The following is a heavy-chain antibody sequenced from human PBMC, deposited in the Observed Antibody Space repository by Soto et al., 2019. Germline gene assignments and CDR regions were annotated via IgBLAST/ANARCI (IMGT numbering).Heavy chain of an antibody. V-gene: IGHV4-30-4*01. CDR1: GGSISSGDYY. Sequence: QVQLQESGPGLVKPSQTLSLTCTVSGGSISSGDYYWSWIRQPPGKGLEWIEYIYYSGSTYYNPSLKSRVTISVDTSKNQFSLKLSSVTAADTAVYYCARDKPSYYDSSGYYPWGQGTLVTVSS. CDR2: IYYSGST. D-gene: IGHD3-22*01. CDR3: ARDKPSYYDSSGYYP. J-gene: IGHJ5*02.